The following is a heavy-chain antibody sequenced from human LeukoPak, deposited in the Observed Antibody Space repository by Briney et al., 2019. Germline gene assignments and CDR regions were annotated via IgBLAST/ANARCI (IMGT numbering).Heavy chain of an antibody. CDR3: ARHKSDYGDYHAH. V-gene: IGHV4-59*08. CDR1: DASMSGYY. J-gene: IGHJ4*01. CDR2: TYYSGST. Sequence: SETLSLTCTVSDASMSGYYWSWIRPLPGKGLEWIGYTYYSGSTNYNPSLKRRVTISEDRSTNQFSLKLSSVTAADTAVYYCARHKSDYGDYHAHWGQGTLVTVPS. D-gene: IGHD4-17*01.